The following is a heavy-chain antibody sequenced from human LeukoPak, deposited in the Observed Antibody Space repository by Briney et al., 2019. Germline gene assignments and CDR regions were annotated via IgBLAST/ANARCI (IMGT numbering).Heavy chain of an antibody. CDR3: ARDNDTRWYYYYGMDV. D-gene: IGHD3-9*01. J-gene: IGHJ6*02. CDR1: GFTFSSYS. CDR2: ISSSSSYI. Sequence: GGSLRLSCAASGFTFSSYSMNWVRQAPGKGLEWVSSISSSSSYIYYADSVKGRFTISRGNAKNSLYLQMNSLRAEDTAVYYCARDNDTRWYYYYGMDVWGQGTTVTVSS. V-gene: IGHV3-21*01.